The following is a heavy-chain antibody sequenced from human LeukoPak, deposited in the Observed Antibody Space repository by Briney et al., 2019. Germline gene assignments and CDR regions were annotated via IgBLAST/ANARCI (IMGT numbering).Heavy chain of an antibody. Sequence: GGSLRLSCAASGFSFSAYGVHWVRRAPGKGLGWVAVISYDGSNKYYADSVKGRFTISRDISKNTLYLQMNSLRGEDTAVYYCAKPGDGCSGGSCYYFDYWGQGTLVTVSS. D-gene: IGHD2-15*01. J-gene: IGHJ4*02. V-gene: IGHV3-30-3*02. CDR2: ISYDGSNK. CDR3: AKPGDGCSGGSCYYFDY. CDR1: GFSFSAYG.